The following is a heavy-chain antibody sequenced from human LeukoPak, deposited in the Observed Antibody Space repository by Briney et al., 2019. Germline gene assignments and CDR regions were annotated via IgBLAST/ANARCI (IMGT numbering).Heavy chain of an antibody. V-gene: IGHV1-69*13. Sequence: ASVTVSCKASGGTFSTYAISWVRQAPGQGLEWMGGIIPIFGTANYAQKFQGRVTITADESTSTAYMELSSLRSEDTAVYYCARGRNYYGSGSYYNGDYWGQGTLVTVSS. CDR3: ARGRNYYGSGSYYNGDY. D-gene: IGHD3-10*01. CDR2: IIPIFGTA. CDR1: GGTFSTYA. J-gene: IGHJ4*02.